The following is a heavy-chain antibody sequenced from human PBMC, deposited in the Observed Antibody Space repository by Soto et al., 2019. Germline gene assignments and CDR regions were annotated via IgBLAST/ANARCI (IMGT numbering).Heavy chain of an antibody. CDR1: GGVFRNYA. CDR2: IIPVFGTA. V-gene: IGHV1-69*01. J-gene: IGHJ5*01. D-gene: IGHD1-26*01. CDR3: ARDRWGSYSFES. Sequence: QVQLVQSGAEVKKPGSSVKVSCKASGGVFRNYAINWVRQAPGQGLEWMGGIIPVFGTADYPQKFRGRVTITADESTTTAYMELTSLKTEDTAVYFCARDRWGSYSFESWGQGTLVTVAS.